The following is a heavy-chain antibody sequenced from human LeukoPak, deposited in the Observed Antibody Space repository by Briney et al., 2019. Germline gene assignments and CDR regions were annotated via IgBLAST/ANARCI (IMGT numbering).Heavy chain of an antibody. J-gene: IGHJ3*01. CDR2: IYSGGST. Sequence: GGSLRLSCAASGFTVSSNYMSWVRQAPGKGLEWVSVIYSGGSTYYADSVKGRFTISSDNSKNTLYLQMHNLRAEDTAVYYCARDPGTLDALDVWGRGTMVTVSS. V-gene: IGHV3-53*01. CDR1: GFTVSSNY. CDR3: ARDPGTLDALDV.